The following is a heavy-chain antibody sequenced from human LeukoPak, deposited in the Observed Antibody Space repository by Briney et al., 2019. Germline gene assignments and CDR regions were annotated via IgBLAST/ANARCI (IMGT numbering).Heavy chain of an antibody. CDR3: ARELRILVSAFDI. CDR1: GFTFSSYS. V-gene: IGHV3-21*01. J-gene: IGHJ3*02. CDR2: ISSSSSYI. D-gene: IGHD5-12*01. Sequence: GGSLRLSCAASGFTFSSYSMNWVRQAPGKGLEWVSSISSSSSYIYYADSVKGRFTISRDNAKNSLYLQMNSLRAEDTAVYYCARELRILVSAFDIWGQGTMVTVSS.